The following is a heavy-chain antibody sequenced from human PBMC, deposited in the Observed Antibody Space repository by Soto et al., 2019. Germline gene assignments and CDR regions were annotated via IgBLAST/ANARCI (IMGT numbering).Heavy chain of an antibody. J-gene: IGHJ4*02. CDR1: GGSISSYY. CDR3: ARVAPPEMATTRGVLDY. D-gene: IGHD5-12*01. V-gene: IGHV4-59*01. Sequence: SETLSLTCTVSGGSISSYYWSWIRHPPGKGLEWIGYIYYSGSTNYNPSLKSRVTISVDTSKNQFSLKLSSVTAADTAVYYCARVAPPEMATTRGVLDYWGQGTLVTVSS. CDR2: IYYSGST.